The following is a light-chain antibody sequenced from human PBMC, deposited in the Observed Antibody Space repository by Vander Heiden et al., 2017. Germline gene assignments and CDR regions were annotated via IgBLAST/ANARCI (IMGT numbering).Light chain of an antibody. CDR2: DAS. J-gene: IGKJ5*01. CDR3: QQPSNWPPIT. V-gene: IGKV3-11*01. CDR1: QSVSSY. Sequence: EIVLTQSPATLSLSPGERATISCRASQSVSSYLAWYQQKPGQAPRLLIYDASNRATGIPARFSGSGYGTDFTLTISSREPEDFEVYYCQQPSNWPPITFGQGTLLXIK.